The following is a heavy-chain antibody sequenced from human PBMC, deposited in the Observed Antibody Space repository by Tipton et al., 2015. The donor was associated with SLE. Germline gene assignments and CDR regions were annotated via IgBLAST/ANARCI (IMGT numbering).Heavy chain of an antibody. CDR1: GGSISSYY. D-gene: IGHD1-26*01. CDR2: IYYSGST. Sequence: LRLSCTVSGGSISSYYWSWIRQPPGKGLEWIGYIYYSGSTNYNPSLKSRVTISVDTSKNQFSLKLGSVTAADTAVYYCARDLSGSYYVPYYYGMDVWGQGTTVTVSS. J-gene: IGHJ6*02. CDR3: ARDLSGSYYVPYYYGMDV. V-gene: IGHV4-59*01.